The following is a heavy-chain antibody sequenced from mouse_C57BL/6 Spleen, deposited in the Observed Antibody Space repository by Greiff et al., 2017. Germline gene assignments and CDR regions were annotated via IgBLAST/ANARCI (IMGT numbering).Heavy chain of an antibody. Sequence: EVKVVESGGGLVKPGGSLKLSCAASGFTFSSYAMSWVRQTPEKRLEWVATISDGGSYTYYPDNVKGRFTISRDNAKNNLYLQMSHLKSEDTAMYYCARRRSGGFAYWGQGTLVTVSA. CDR1: GFTFSSYA. CDR2: ISDGGSYT. D-gene: IGHD1-3*01. J-gene: IGHJ3*01. CDR3: ARRRSGGFAY. V-gene: IGHV5-4*03.